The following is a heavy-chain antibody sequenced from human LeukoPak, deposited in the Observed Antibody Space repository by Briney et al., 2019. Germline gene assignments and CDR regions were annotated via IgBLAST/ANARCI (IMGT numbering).Heavy chain of an antibody. CDR1: GGSISSYY. CDR2: IYTSGST. J-gene: IGHJ5*02. V-gene: IGHV4-4*07. CDR3: ARSGYCSSTSCFWFDP. D-gene: IGHD2-2*01. Sequence: PSETLSLTCTVSGGSISSYYWSWIRQPAGKGLEWIGRIYTSGSTNYNPSLKSRVAMSVDTSKNQLSLKLSSVPAADTAVYYCARSGYCSSTSCFWFDPWGQGTLVTVSS.